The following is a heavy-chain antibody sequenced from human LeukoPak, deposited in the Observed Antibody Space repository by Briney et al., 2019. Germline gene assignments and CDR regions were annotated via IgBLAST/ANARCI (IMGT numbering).Heavy chain of an antibody. CDR2: INHSGST. Sequence: SETLSLTCTVYGGSFSGYYWSWIRQPPGKGLEWIGEINHSGSTNYNPSLKSRVTISVGTSKNQFSLKLSSVTAADTAVYYCAGTSDDYYGSGSSKGDYWGQGTLVTVSS. D-gene: IGHD3-10*01. CDR3: AGTSDDYYGSGSSKGDY. CDR1: GGSFSGYY. V-gene: IGHV4-34*01. J-gene: IGHJ4*02.